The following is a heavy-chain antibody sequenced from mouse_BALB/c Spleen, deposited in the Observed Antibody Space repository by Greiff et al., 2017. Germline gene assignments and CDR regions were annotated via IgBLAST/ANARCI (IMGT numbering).Heavy chain of an antibody. CDR1: GYTFTSYW. V-gene: IGHV1S26*01. CDR3: ASYYDGAMDY. D-gene: IGHD1-1*02. CDR2: INPSTGYT. J-gene: IGHJ4*01. Sequence: VQLQQSGPELVKPGASVKMSCKASGYTFTSYWMHWVKQRPGQGLEWIGYINPSTGYTEYNQKFKDKATLTADKSSSTAYMQLSSLTSEDSAVYYCASYYDGAMDYWGQGTSVTVSS.